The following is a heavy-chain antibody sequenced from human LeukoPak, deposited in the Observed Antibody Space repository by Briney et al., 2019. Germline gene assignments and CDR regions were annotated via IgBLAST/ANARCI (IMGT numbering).Heavy chain of an antibody. J-gene: IGHJ3*02. V-gene: IGHV1-18*01. Sequence: GASVKVSCKASGYTFTSYGISWVRQAPGQGPEWMGWISAYNGNTNSAQKLQGRVTMTTDTSTSTAYLELRSLRSGDTAVYYCARAGYDILTGYPTDAFDIWGRGTMVTVSS. CDR3: ARAGYDILTGYPTDAFDI. CDR1: GYTFTSYG. CDR2: ISAYNGNT. D-gene: IGHD3-9*01.